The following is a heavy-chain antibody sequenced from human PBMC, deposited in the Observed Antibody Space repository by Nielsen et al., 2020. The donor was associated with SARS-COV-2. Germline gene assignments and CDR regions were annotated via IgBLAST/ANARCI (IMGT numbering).Heavy chain of an antibody. CDR3: ARGYSSSWTPQD. Sequence: GESLKISCAASGFTFSSYSMNWVRQAPGKGLEWVSSISSSSSYIYYADSVKGRFTISRDNAKNSLYLQMNSLRAEDTAVYYCARGYSSSWTPQDWGQGTLVTVSS. CDR2: ISSSSSYI. CDR1: GFTFSSYS. D-gene: IGHD6-13*01. V-gene: IGHV3-21*01. J-gene: IGHJ4*02.